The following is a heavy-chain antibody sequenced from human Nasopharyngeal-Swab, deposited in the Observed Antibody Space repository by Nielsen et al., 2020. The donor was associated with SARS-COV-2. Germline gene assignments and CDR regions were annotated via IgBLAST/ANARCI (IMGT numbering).Heavy chain of an antibody. J-gene: IGHJ4*02. CDR2: IIPIFGTA. D-gene: IGHD3-22*01. Sequence: SVKVSCKASGGTFSSYAISWVRQAPGQGLEWMGGIIPIFGTANYAQKFQGRVTITADESTSTAYMELSSLRSVDTAVYYCASPGSGYYYHYWGQGTLVTVSS. CDR3: ASPGSGYYYHY. CDR1: GGTFSSYA. V-gene: IGHV1-69*13.